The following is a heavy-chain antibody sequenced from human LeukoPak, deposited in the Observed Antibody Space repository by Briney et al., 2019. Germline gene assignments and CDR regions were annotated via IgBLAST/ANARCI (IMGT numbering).Heavy chain of an antibody. D-gene: IGHD4-11*01. CDR3: ARGEVGLQTYYYGMDV. Sequence: SETLSLTCTVSGGSISSYYWSWIRQPAGKGLEWIGRIYTSGSTNYNPSLKSRVTMSVDTSKNQFSLKLSSVTAADTAVYYCARGEVGLQTYYYGMDVWGQGTTVTVSS. CDR1: GGSISSYY. V-gene: IGHV4-4*07. J-gene: IGHJ6*02. CDR2: IYTSGST.